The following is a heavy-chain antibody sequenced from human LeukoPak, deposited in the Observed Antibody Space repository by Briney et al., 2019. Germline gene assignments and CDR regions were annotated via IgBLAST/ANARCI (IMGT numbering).Heavy chain of an antibody. CDR3: ARGGYCSRTTCSNYKGMDV. J-gene: IGHJ6*02. CDR2: IWYDGSNK. CDR1: GFTFSSYG. V-gene: IGHV3-33*01. D-gene: IGHD2-2*01. Sequence: GGSLRLSCAASGFTFSSYGMHWVRQAPGKGLEWVAVIWYDGSNKYYADSVKGRFTTSRDNSKNTVFLQMNSLRAEDTAVYYCARGGYCSRTTCSNYKGMDVWGQGTTVTVSS.